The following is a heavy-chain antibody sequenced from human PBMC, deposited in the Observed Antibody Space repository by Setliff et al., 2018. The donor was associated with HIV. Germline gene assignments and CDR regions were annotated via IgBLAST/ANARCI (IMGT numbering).Heavy chain of an antibody. D-gene: IGHD3-16*02. CDR1: GYNFNTYW. CDR3: ARHPPRGYPKNWFDP. J-gene: IGHJ5*02. Sequence: PGESLTISCKGFGYNFNTYWIAWVRQVPGKGLEWMGIIYPIDSETKYSPSFQGQVTISVDRSISTAYLQWNNLKASDSAIYYCARHPPRGYPKNWFDPWGQGTLVTV. V-gene: IGHV5-51*01. CDR2: IYPIDSET.